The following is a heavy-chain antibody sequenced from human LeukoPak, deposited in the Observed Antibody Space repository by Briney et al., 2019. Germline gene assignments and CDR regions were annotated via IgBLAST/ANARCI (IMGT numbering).Heavy chain of an antibody. J-gene: IGHJ4*02. V-gene: IGHV4-59*08. D-gene: IGHD2-21*01. CDR1: GDSISSDY. CDR2: NNYSGRY. CDR3: ARLDCISDTCYNY. Sequence: SETLSLTCIVSGDSISSDYWSWIRQSPGKGLEWIGYNNYSGRYDYKHSLKSRVTISVDRSKNQFSLRMRSVTAADTAVYYCARLDCISDTCYNYWALGALVTVSS.